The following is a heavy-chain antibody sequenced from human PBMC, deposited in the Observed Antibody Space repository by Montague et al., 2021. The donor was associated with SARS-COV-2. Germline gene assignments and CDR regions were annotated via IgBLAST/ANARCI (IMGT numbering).Heavy chain of an antibody. J-gene: IGHJ3*02. D-gene: IGHD6-19*01. Sequence: ETLSLTCTVSGGSISSYYWSWIRQPPGKGLEWIGYIYYSGSTNYNPSLKSRVTISVDTSKNQFSLKLGSVTAADTAVYYCARGSGWMGNAFDIWGQGTMVTVSS. CDR2: IYYSGST. CDR3: ARGSGWMGNAFDI. V-gene: IGHV4-59*01. CDR1: GGSISSYY.